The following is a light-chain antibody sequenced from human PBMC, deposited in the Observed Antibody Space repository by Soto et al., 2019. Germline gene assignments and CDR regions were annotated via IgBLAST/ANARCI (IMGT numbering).Light chain of an antibody. Sequence: DIVMTQSPDSLAVSLGERATINCKSSQSVLYSSNNKNYLGWYQQKPGQTPKLLIYWASTRDSGVPDRFSGRGSGTDFTLTISSLQAEDVAVYYCQQYYSHPYPFGQGPRLEIK. CDR3: QQYYSHPYP. J-gene: IGKJ2*01. CDR2: WAS. V-gene: IGKV4-1*01. CDR1: QSVLYSSNNKNY.